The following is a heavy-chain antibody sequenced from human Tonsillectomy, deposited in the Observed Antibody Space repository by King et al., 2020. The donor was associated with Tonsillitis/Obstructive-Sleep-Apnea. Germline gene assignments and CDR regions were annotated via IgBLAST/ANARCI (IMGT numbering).Heavy chain of an antibody. CDR2: IYWDDDK. D-gene: IGHD6-19*01. CDR3: AHGAVAGHGVDAFDI. CDR1: GFSLSTSGVG. V-gene: IGHV2-5*02. Sequence: LTLQESGPTLVKPTQTLTLTCTFSGFSLSTSGVGVGWIRQPPGKALECLALIYWDDDKRYSPSLKSRLTITKDTSKNQVVLTMTNMDPVDTATYYCAHGAVAGHGVDAFDIWGQGTMVTVSS. J-gene: IGHJ3*02.